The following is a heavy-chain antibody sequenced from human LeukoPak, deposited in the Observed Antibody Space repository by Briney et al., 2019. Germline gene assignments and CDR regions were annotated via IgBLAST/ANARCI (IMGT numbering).Heavy chain of an antibody. V-gene: IGHV3-15*01. D-gene: IGHD1-26*01. Sequence: GGALRLACTASGFTFNNAWMKWVRQVRERGVEWVARVNTKADGGTTDYAAPVKRRFTVSRDDSEDTLHLQMNSLKTEDTAVYYCTSDPRIGRYFDYWGQGALVTVSS. CDR2: VNTKADGGTT. CDR1: GFTFNNAW. J-gene: IGHJ4*02. CDR3: TSDPRIGRYFDY.